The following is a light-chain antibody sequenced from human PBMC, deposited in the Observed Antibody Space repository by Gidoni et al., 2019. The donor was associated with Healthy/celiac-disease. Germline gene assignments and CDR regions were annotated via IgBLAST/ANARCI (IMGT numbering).Light chain of an antibody. V-gene: IGKV1-39*01. Sequence: DIQMTQSPSSLSASVGDRVTITCRASQSISSYLNWYQQKPGKAPKLLIYAASSLQSGVPSRFSGSGSGTDFTLTISSLQPEDFATYYCQQSYSTLMYTXXXXTKXEIK. CDR1: QSISSY. CDR3: QQSYSTLMYT. CDR2: AAS. J-gene: IGKJ2*01.